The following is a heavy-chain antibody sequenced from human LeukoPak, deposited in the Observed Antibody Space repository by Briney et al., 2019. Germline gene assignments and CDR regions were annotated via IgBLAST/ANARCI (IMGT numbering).Heavy chain of an antibody. V-gene: IGHV3-20*04. CDR3: ARDGTPYYYDSSGYSGWFDP. CDR2: INWNGGST. Sequence: GGSLRLSCAASGFTFDDYGMSWVRQAPGKGLEWVSGINWNGGSTGYADSVKGRFTISRDNAKNSLYLQMNSLRAEDTALYYCARDGTPYYYDSSGYSGWFDPWGQGTLVTVSS. CDR1: GFTFDDYG. D-gene: IGHD3-22*01. J-gene: IGHJ5*02.